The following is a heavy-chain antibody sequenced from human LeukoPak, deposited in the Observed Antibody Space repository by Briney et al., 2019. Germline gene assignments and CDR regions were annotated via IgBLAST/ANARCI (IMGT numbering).Heavy chain of an antibody. D-gene: IGHD3-22*01. CDR1: GFTVSSNY. CDR2: IYSGGST. V-gene: IGHV3-53*01. CDR3: ARAELDSSGYYSYFDY. J-gene: IGHJ4*02. Sequence: GGSLRLSCAASGFTVSSNYMSWVRQAPGKGLEWVSVIYSGGSTHYADSVKGRFTISRDNSKNTLYLQMNSLRAEDTAVYYCARAELDSSGYYSYFDYWGQGTLVTVSS.